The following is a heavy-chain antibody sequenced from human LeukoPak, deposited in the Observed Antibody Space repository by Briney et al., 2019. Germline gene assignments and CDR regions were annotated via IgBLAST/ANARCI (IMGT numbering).Heavy chain of an antibody. J-gene: IGHJ5*02. Sequence: PGGSLRLSCAASGFTFSNYGMHWVRQAPGKGLEWVAFISYSGSNKHYADSVKGRFTISRDNAKNSLYLQMNSLRAEVTAVYYCARDGGSGYSGYDPMFSWGQGTLVTVSS. D-gene: IGHD5-12*01. CDR2: ISYSGSNK. CDR1: GFTFSNYG. V-gene: IGHV3-30*03. CDR3: ARDGGSGYSGYDPMFS.